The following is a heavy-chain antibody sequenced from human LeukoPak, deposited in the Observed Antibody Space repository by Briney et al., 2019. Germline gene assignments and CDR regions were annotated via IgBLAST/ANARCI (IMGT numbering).Heavy chain of an antibody. CDR3: ARLKCISTTRPSRYVMDV. D-gene: IGHD2-2*01. CDR1: GRSVRDYN. V-gene: IGHV4-59*02. CDR2: IYYSGST. Sequence: KPLRNLSLTCSDSGRSVRDYNWSWMRQHSGKGLEYIGYIYYSGSTNYNPSLKSRVTISVDTAKDQFSLNLTSVTAADTAVYYCARLKCISTTRPSRYVMDVWGQGTTVTVSS. J-gene: IGHJ6*02.